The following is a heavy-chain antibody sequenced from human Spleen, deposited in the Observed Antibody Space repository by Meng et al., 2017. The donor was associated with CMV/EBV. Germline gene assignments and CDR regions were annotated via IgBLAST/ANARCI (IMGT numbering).Heavy chain of an antibody. CDR2: ISSSSTI. CDR1: GFTFSDYY. Sequence: GESLKISCAASGFTFSDYYMNWVRQAPGKGLEWVSSISSSSTIYYADSVKGRFTISRDNAKNSLYLQMNSLRAEDTAVYYCARVGRGYDFWSGYYVRECYFDYWGQGTLVTVS. D-gene: IGHD3-3*01. V-gene: IGHV3-69-1*01. CDR3: ARVGRGYDFWSGYYVRECYFDY. J-gene: IGHJ4*02.